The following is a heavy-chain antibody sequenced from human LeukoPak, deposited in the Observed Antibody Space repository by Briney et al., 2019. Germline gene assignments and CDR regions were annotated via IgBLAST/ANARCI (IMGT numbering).Heavy chain of an antibody. V-gene: IGHV3-15*01. CDR2: IKSKTDGGNT. D-gene: IGHD5-18*01. CDR3: TTRGPKGAWIPFDY. Sequence: GGSLRLSCAASGFTFSNDWMSWVRQAPGKGLEWVGRIKSKTDGGNTDYAAAVKGRFTNSRDDSKYTLYLQMNSLKTEDTAVYYCTTRGPKGAWIPFDYWGQGTLVTVSS. CDR1: GFTFSNDW. J-gene: IGHJ4*02.